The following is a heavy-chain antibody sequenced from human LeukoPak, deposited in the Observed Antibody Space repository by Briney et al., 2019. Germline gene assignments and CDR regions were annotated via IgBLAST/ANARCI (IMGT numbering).Heavy chain of an antibody. Sequence: GRSLRLSCAASGFTFSSYDMHWVRQGPGKGLEWVKVIWSDATNRYYADSVKGRFTISRDNSTNTLYLQMNSLRAEDAAVYFCARQTYYYGSGTYYYYFDYWGQGTLVTVSS. CDR1: GFTFSSYD. CDR3: ARQTYYYGSGTYYYYFDY. CDR2: IWSDATNR. D-gene: IGHD3-10*01. J-gene: IGHJ4*02. V-gene: IGHV3-33*01.